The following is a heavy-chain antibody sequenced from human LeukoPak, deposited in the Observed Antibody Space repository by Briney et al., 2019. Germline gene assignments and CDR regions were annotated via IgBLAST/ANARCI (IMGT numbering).Heavy chain of an antibody. CDR2: IYNSGST. D-gene: IGHD1-14*01. CDR3: AGGNSEPHY. J-gene: IGHJ4*02. V-gene: IGHV4-59*01. Sequence: SETLSLTCTVSGGFISSYYWSWTRQPPGKGLEWIGYIYNSGSTNYNPSLKSRVTISVDTSKNHFSLKLSSVTAADTAVYYCAGGNSEPHYWGQGALVTVSS. CDR1: GGFISSYY.